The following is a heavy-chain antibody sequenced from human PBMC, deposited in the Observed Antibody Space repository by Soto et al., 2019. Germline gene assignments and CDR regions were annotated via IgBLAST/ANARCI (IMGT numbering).Heavy chain of an antibody. V-gene: IGHV6-1*01. CDR2: TYYRSKWYN. J-gene: IGHJ6*02. Sequence: SQTLSLTCAISGDSVSSNSAAWNWIRQSPSRGLEWLGRTYYRSKWYNDYAVSVKSRITINPDTSKNQFSLQLNSVTPEDTAVYYCARDETFGVVIRYYYYGMDVWGQGTTVTVSS. D-gene: IGHD3-3*01. CDR1: GDSVSSNSAA. CDR3: ARDETFGVVIRYYYYGMDV.